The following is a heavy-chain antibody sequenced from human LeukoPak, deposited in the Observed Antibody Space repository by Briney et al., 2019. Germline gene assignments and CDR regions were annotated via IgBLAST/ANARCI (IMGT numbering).Heavy chain of an antibody. Sequence: GGSLGLSCAASGFTFSDHYMDWVRQAPGKGLEWLAVISYDGSNKYYADSVKGRFTISRDNSKNTLYLQMNSLRAEDTAVYYCAVLSVVVVPAANEFDYWGQGTLVTVSS. CDR3: AVLSVVVVPAANEFDY. V-gene: IGHV3-30*03. D-gene: IGHD2-2*01. CDR2: ISYDGSNK. CDR1: GFTFSDHY. J-gene: IGHJ4*02.